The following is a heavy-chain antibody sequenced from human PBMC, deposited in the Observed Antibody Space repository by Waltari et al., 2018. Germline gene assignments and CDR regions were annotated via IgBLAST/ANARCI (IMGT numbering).Heavy chain of an antibody. Sequence: QVQLQESGPGLVKPSETLSLTCAVSGYSISSGCFWGWIRRPPGKGLEWIGNIHHSGSTYYNPSLKSRVSMLIYTSKNQFSLKLSSVNAADTAMYYCARGGNYYGSGSYYFWGQGTLVTVSS. V-gene: IGHV4-38-2*01. J-gene: IGHJ4*02. CDR1: GYSISSGCF. D-gene: IGHD3-10*01. CDR3: ARGGNYYGSGSYYF. CDR2: IHHSGST.